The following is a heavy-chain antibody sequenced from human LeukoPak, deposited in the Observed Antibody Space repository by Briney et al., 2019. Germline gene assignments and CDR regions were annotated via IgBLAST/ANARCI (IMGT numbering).Heavy chain of an antibody. CDR1: GYTFTSYG. V-gene: IGHV1-18*01. CDR3: ARNRPSSSWYGNYYYYYYMDV. CDR2: ISAYNGNT. D-gene: IGHD6-13*01. Sequence: GASVKVSCKASGYTFTSYGISWVRQAPGQGLEWMGWISAYNGNTNYAQKLQGRVTMTTDTSTSTAYMELRSLRSDDTAVYYCARNRPSSSWYGNYYYYYYMDVWGKGTTATVSS. J-gene: IGHJ6*03.